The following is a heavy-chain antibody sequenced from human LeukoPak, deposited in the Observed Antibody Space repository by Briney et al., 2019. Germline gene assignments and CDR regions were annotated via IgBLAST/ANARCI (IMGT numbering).Heavy chain of an antibody. CDR1: GGSISSGSYY. CDR3: ARRWGTMVRGVLPPFFIWFDP. CDR2: IYTSGST. J-gene: IGHJ5*02. Sequence: SQTLSLTCTVSGGSISSGSYYWSWIRQPAGKGLEWIGRIYTSGSTNYNPSLKSRVTISVDTSKNQFSLKLSSVTAADTAVYYCARRWGTMVRGVLPPFFIWFDPWGQGTLVTVSS. D-gene: IGHD3-10*01. V-gene: IGHV4-61*02.